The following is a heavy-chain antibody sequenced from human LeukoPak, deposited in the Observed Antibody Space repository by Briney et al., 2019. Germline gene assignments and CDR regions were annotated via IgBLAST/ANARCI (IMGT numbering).Heavy chain of an antibody. CDR3: AKRGEVVSKYFDS. D-gene: IGHD3-10*01. V-gene: IGHV1-2*02. Sequence: ASVKVSCKASGYTFTGYYMHWVRQAPGQGLEWMGWINPNSGGTNYAQKFQGRVTMTRDTSISTAYMELSRLRSDDTAVYYCAKRGEVVSKYFDSWGQGTLVTVSS. J-gene: IGHJ4*02. CDR2: INPNSGGT. CDR1: GYTFTGYY.